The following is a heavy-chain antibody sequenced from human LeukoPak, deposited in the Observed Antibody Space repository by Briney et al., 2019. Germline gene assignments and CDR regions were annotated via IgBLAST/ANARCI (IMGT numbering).Heavy chain of an antibody. J-gene: IGHJ4*02. CDR1: GLTFSNHA. Sequence: GGSLRLSCAASGLTFSNHAMSWVRQAPGKGLEWVSFIDVSGSATLYADSVKGRFTMSRDNFRNTVSLLLSSLRADDTAVYYCARPRDVGAKAFDYWGQGNLVTVSS. CDR2: IDVSGSAT. V-gene: IGHV3-23*01. CDR3: ARPRDVGAKAFDY. D-gene: IGHD1-26*01.